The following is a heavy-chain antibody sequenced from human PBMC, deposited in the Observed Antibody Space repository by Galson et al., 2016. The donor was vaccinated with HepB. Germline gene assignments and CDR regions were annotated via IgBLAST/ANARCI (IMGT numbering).Heavy chain of an antibody. J-gene: IGHJ6*02. CDR1: GFTFSSYA. D-gene: IGHD3-10*01. CDR3: AKEVARGMVRGVISGRLYYYGLDV. Sequence: SLRLSCATSGFTFSSYAMSWVRQAPGKGLEWVSSISNSNGGTHYADSVEGRFTISSDTSKNTLFLQMNGLRAEDTAIYYCAKEVARGMVRGVISGRLYYYGLDVWGQGTTVTVSS. V-gene: IGHV3-23*01. CDR2: ISNSNGGT.